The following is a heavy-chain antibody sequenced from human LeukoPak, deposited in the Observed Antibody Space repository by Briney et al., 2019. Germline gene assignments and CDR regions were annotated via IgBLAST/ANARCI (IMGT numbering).Heavy chain of an antibody. Sequence: GGSLRLSCAASGNYWMHWVRQAPGKGLVWVSHINSDGSWTCYADSVKGRFTISKDNAKNTVYLQMSSLRAEDTAVYYCVSFYETYWGRGTLVTVSS. CDR2: INSDGSWT. J-gene: IGHJ4*02. V-gene: IGHV3-74*01. D-gene: IGHD2/OR15-2a*01. CDR3: VSFYETY. CDR1: GNYW.